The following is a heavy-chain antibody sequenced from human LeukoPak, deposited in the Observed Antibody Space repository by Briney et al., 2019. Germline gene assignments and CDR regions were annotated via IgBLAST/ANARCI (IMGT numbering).Heavy chain of an antibody. CDR1: GFTFSSYG. J-gene: IGHJ4*02. CDR3: ARRYSSSWYSYDY. Sequence: GGSLRLSCAASGFTFSSYGMNWVRQAPGKGLEWVSYISSSGSTIYYAHSVKGRFTISRDNAKNSLYLQMNSLRAEDTAVYYCARRYSSSWYSYDYWGQGTLVTVSS. CDR2: ISSSGSTI. D-gene: IGHD6-13*01. V-gene: IGHV3-48*03.